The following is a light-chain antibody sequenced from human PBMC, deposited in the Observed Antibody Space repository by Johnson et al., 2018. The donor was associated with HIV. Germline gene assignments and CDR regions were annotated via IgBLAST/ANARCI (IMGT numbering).Light chain of an antibody. CDR1: SSNIGNNY. J-gene: IGLJ1*01. V-gene: IGLV1-51*02. CDR2: ENN. Sequence: QSVLTQPPSVSAAPGQKVTISCSGSSSNIGNNYVSWYQQLPGTAPKLLIYENNKRPSGIPDRFSGSKSGTSATLGITGLQNGDEADYYCGTWDSSLSAGCYVFGTGTKVTVL. CDR3: GTWDSSLSAGCYV.